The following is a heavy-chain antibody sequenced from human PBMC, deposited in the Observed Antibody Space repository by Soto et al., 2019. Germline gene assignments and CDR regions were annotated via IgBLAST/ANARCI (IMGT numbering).Heavy chain of an antibody. CDR2: IYYTGST. Sequence: LSLTCTVSGDSISSSNHYWTWIRQPPGKGLEYIGYIYYTGSTYYNPSLKSRVTISLDASKNQFSLKLSSVTAADTAVYYCARDLYNWNDDNWFDPWGQGTLVTVSS. D-gene: IGHD1-20*01. CDR1: GDSISSSNHY. J-gene: IGHJ5*02. V-gene: IGHV4-30-4*01. CDR3: ARDLYNWNDDNWFDP.